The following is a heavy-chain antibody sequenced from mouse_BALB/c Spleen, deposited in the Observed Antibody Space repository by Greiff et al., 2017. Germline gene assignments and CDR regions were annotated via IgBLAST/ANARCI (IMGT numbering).Heavy chain of an antibody. V-gene: IGHV5-12-2*01. CDR1: GFTFSSYT. J-gene: IGHJ2*01. D-gene: IGHD2-3*01. CDR3: ARRGDGDGGTPFDD. CDR2: ISNGGGST. Sequence: VQLKESGGGLVQPGGSLKLSCAASGFTFSSYTMSWVRPTPEKRLEWVASISNGGGSTYYPDTVKGRFTISRDNAKNTLYLQMSSLKSEDTAMYYCARRGDGDGGTPFDDWGQGTTLTVSS.